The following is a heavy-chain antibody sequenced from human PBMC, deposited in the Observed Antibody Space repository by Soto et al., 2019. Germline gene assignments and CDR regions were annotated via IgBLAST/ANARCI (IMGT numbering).Heavy chain of an antibody. CDR3: ARGCRIQLWLRYYGMDV. CDR2: INHSGST. Sequence: PSETLSLTCAVYGGSFIGYYWSWIRQPPGKGLEWIGEINHSGSTNYNPSLKSRVTISVDTSKNQFSLKLSSVTAADTAVYYCARGCRIQLWLRYYGMDVWGQGTTVTVSS. CDR1: GGSFIGYY. D-gene: IGHD5-18*01. V-gene: IGHV4-34*01. J-gene: IGHJ6*02.